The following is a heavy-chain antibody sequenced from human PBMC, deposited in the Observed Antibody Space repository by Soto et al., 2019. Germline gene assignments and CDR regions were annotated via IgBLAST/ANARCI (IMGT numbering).Heavy chain of an antibody. CDR1: GYSFTDFG. D-gene: IGHD1-1*01. Sequence: QAQLVQSGSEVKKPGASVKVSCKASGYSFTDFGVNWVRQAPGQGLEWLGWISAYNGNRVYAQRFQGRLTVSTDTTSDATYLELTNLRSDDTAIYYSARRPDVLTGWKFEFWGQGTLVTVFS. V-gene: IGHV1-18*01. CDR2: ISAYNGNR. CDR3: ARRPDVLTGWKFEF. J-gene: IGHJ4*02.